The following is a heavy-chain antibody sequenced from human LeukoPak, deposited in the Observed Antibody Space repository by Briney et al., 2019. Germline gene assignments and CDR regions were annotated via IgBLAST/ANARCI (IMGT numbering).Heavy chain of an antibody. J-gene: IGHJ4*02. D-gene: IGHD6-13*01. CDR2: IYYSGST. Sequence: SETLSLTCTVSGGSISSGGYYWSWIRQHPGKGLEWIGYIYYSGSTYYNPSLKSRVTISVDTSKNQFSLKLSSVTAADTAVYCCARGVGSSWYGAQFDYWGQGTLVTVSS. CDR1: GGSISSGGYY. CDR3: ARGVGSSWYGAQFDY. V-gene: IGHV4-31*03.